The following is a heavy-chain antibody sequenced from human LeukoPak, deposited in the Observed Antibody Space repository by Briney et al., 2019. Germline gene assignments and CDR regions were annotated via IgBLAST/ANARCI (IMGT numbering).Heavy chain of an antibody. CDR3: ATDQGLGDYGRYFDY. CDR1: GYTLTELS. V-gene: IGHV1-24*01. D-gene: IGHD4-17*01. Sequence: ASVKVSCKVSGYTLTELSMHWVRQAPGKGLEWMGGFDPEDGETIYAQKFQGRVTMTEDTSTDTAYMELSSLRSEDTAVYYCATDQGLGDYGRYFDYWGQGTLVTVSS. J-gene: IGHJ4*02. CDR2: FDPEDGET.